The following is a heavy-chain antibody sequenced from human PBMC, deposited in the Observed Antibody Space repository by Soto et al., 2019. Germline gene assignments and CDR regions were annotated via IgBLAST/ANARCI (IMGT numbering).Heavy chain of an antibody. J-gene: IGHJ4*02. CDR2: IYPSDSDT. CDR1: GYTFTIYW. D-gene: IGHD4-17*01. CDR3: ARPANTVADHFDL. Sequence: GESLKISCQVAGYTFTIYWIGLVRQMPGKGPEWMGIIYPSDSDTRYSPSFQGQVTISADQSINTAYLQWDSLKASDTAIYYCARPANTVADHFDLWGQGTPVTVS. V-gene: IGHV5-51*01.